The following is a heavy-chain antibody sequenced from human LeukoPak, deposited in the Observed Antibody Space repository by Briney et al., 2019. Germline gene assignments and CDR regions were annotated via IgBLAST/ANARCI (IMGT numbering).Heavy chain of an antibody. Sequence: ASVKVSCKASGYTFTGYYMHWVRQAPGQGLEWMGWINPNSGGTNYAQKFQGRVTMTRDTSISTAYVELSRLRSDDTAVYYCARDHTYYYGSGSYNYWGQGTLVTVSS. CDR2: INPNSGGT. J-gene: IGHJ4*02. CDR1: GYTFTGYY. CDR3: ARDHTYYYGSGSYNY. V-gene: IGHV1-2*02. D-gene: IGHD3-10*01.